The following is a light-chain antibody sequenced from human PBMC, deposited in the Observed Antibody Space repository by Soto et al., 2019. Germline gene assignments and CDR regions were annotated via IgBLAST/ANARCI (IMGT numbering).Light chain of an antibody. CDR1: GSAVGGYKY. J-gene: IGLJ1*01. Sequence: QSLLTQPASVSGSPGQSITISCTGTGSAVGGYKYVSWYQQLPGKAPKLMIYDVSYRPSGVSDRFSGSKSGNTASLIISGLQAEDEADYYCSSYASSSPFVFGTGTKVTVL. CDR3: SSYASSSPFV. CDR2: DVS. V-gene: IGLV2-14*01.